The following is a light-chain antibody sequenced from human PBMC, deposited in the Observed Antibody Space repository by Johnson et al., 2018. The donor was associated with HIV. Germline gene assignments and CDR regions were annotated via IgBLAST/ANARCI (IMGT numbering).Light chain of an antibody. CDR2: DNN. J-gene: IGLJ1*01. Sequence: QSILTQPPSVSAAPGQKVTISCSGSSSNIGNNYVSWYQQFPGTAPKLLIYDNNKRPSGIPDRFSGSKSGTSATLGITGLQTGDEADYYCGTWDSSVSGFVFGTGTKVTVL. V-gene: IGLV1-51*02. CDR3: GTWDSSVSGFV. CDR1: SSNIGNNY.